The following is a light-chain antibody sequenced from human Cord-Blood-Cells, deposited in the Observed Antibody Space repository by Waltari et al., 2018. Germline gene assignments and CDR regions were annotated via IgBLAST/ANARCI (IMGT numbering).Light chain of an antibody. CDR2: DVS. J-gene: IGLJ2*01. V-gene: IGLV2-11*01. Sequence: QSALTQPRSVSGSPGQSVTISCTGTSSDVGGYNYVSWSQQHPGKAPKLMIYDVSKRPSGVPDRFSGSKSGNTASLTISGLQAEDEAEYYCCSDAGSYTVVFGGGTKLTVL. CDR1: SSDVGGYNY. CDR3: CSDAGSYTVV.